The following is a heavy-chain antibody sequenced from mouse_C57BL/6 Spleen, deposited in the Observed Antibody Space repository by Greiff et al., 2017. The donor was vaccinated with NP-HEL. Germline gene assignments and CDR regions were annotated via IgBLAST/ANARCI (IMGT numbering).Heavy chain of an antibody. CDR1: GYSFTGYY. J-gene: IGHJ2*01. CDR3: ARSHYDYDVNFDD. CDR2: INPSTGGT. Sequence: VQLQQSGPELVKPGASVKISCKASGYSFTGYYMNWVKQSPEKSLEWIGEINPSTGGTTYNQKFKAKATLTVDKSSSTAYMQLKSLTSEDSAVYYCARSHYDYDVNFDDWGQGTTLTVSS. V-gene: IGHV1-42*01. D-gene: IGHD2-4*01.